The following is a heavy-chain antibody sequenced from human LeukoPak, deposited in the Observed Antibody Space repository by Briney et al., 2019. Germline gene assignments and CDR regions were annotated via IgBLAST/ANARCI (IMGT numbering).Heavy chain of an antibody. J-gene: IGHJ4*02. Sequence: ASVTVSCTASGYTFTSYGISWVRQAPGQGLEWMGWISAYNGNTNYAQKLQGRVTMTTDTSTSTAYMELRSLRSDDTAVYYCARDLLAAVASDYWGQGTLVTVSS. CDR2: ISAYNGNT. V-gene: IGHV1-18*01. CDR3: ARDLLAAVASDY. CDR1: GYTFTSYG. D-gene: IGHD6-19*01.